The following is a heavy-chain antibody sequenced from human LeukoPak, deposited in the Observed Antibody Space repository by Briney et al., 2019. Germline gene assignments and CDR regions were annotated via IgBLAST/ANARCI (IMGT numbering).Heavy chain of an antibody. CDR1: GGSISSSNW. CDR2: IYYSGST. J-gene: IGHJ4*02. Sequence: SETLSLTCAVSGGSISSSNWWSWVRQHPGKGLEWIGYIYYSGSTYYNPSLKSRVSISVDTSKNQFSLKLSSVTAADTAVYYCASNRVYYYDSSGYLHWGQGTLVTVSS. CDR3: ASNRVYYYDSSGYLH. V-gene: IGHV4-31*11. D-gene: IGHD3-22*01.